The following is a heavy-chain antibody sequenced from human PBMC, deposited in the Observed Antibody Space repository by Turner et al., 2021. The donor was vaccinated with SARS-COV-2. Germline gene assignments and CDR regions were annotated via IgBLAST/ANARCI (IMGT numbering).Heavy chain of an antibody. CDR3: ARAYRGAITSLGY. D-gene: IGHD3-16*02. V-gene: IGHV4-59*01. CDR1: GDSISNYY. Sequence: QVQLQESSPGLLKPSETLSHTCTVFGDSISNYYWSWIRQPPGKGLEWLENIHISGITNYNPALKSRLVISIDTSKNQFSLNLTSVTAADTAIYYCARAYRGAITSLGYWGQGTLVTVAS. J-gene: IGHJ4*02. CDR2: IHISGIT.